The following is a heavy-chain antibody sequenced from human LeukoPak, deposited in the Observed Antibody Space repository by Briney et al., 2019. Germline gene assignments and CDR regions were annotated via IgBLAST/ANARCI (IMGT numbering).Heavy chain of an antibody. D-gene: IGHD3-10*01. CDR3: ASCMVRGVILS. CDR1: GGSFSGYY. CDR2: INHSGST. J-gene: IGHJ5*02. V-gene: IGHV4-34*01. Sequence: SETLSLTCAVYGGSFSGYYRSWIRQPPGKGLEWIGEINHSGSTNYNPSLKSRVTISVDTSKNQFSLKLSSVTAADTAVYYCASCMVRGVILSWGQGTLVTVSS.